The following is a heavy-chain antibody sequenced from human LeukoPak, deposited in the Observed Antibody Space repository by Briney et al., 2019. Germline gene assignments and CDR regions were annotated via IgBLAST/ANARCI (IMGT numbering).Heavy chain of an antibody. CDR3: ARNGYCSSSCCYRKRALNYYYYMDV. Sequence: SETLSHTCAVYGGSFCGYYWSWIRQPPGKGLEWIGEINHSGSTNYNPSLKSRVTISVDTSKNQFSLKLSSVTAADTAVYYCARNGYCSSSCCYRKRALNYYYYMDVWGKGTTVTVSS. J-gene: IGHJ6*03. CDR1: GGSFCGYY. CDR2: INHSGST. D-gene: IGHD2-2*01. V-gene: IGHV4-34*01.